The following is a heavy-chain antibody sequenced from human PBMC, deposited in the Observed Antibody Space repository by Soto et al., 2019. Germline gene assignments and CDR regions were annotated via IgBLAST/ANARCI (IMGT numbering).Heavy chain of an antibody. J-gene: IGHJ1*01. CDR1: GFTFSSYA. D-gene: IGHD3-22*01. CDR2: ISYDGSNK. CDR3: ARDRKGEYYYDSSRQYFQH. V-gene: IGHV3-30-3*01. Sequence: QVQLVESGGGVVQPGRSLRLSCAASGFTFSSYAMHWVRQAPGKGLEWVAVISYDGSNKYYADSVKGRFTISRDNSKKTLYLQMNSLRAEDTAVYYCARDRKGEYYYDSSRQYFQHWGQGTLVTVSS.